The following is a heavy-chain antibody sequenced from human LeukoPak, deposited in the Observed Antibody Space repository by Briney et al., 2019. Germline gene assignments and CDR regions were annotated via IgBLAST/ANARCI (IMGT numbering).Heavy chain of an antibody. D-gene: IGHD6-6*01. J-gene: IGHJ4*02. CDR1: GGSISSYY. CDR3: ARHTGIAARRGHYFDY. V-gene: IGHV4-59*08. Sequence: SETLSRTCTVSGGSISSYYWSWIRQPPGKGLEWIWYIYYSGSTNYNPSLKSRVTISVDTSKNQFSLKLSSVTAADTAVYYCARHTGIAARRGHYFDYWGQGTLVTVSS. CDR2: IYYSGST.